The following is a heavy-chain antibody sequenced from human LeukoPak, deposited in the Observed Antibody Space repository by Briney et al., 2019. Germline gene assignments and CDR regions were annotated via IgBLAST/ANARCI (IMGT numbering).Heavy chain of an antibody. CDR3: ARGRILYSD. J-gene: IGHJ4*02. CDR2: ISHSGST. D-gene: IGHD2-8*01. CDR1: GGSFSGYY. V-gene: IGHV4-34*01. Sequence: PSETLSLTCAVYGGSFSGYYWSWIRQPPGKGLEWIGEISHSGSTNYNPSLKSRVTISVDTSKDQFSLKLSSVTAADTAVYYCARGRILYSDWGQGTLVTVSS.